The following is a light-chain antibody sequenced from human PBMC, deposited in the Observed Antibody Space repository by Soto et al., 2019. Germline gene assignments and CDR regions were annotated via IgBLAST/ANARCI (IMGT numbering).Light chain of an antibody. J-gene: IGLJ2*01. Sequence: QSVLTQPASVSGSPGQSITISCTGTSSDVGGYNYVSWYQQHPGTAPKLLIYDVSNRPSGASNRFSGSKSGNTATLSITGLQTGDEADYYCGTWDDSLYSGILGGGTKVTVL. CDR1: SSDVGGYNY. V-gene: IGLV2-14*01. CDR2: DVS. CDR3: GTWDDSLYSGI.